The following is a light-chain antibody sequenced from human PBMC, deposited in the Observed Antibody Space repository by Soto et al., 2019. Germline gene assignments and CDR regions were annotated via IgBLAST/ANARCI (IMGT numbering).Light chain of an antibody. CDR3: QKYNSAPRL. J-gene: IGKJ3*01. CDR2: SAS. V-gene: IGKV1-27*01. Sequence: DIQMTQSPSSLSASVGDRVTITCRASQGISCYLAWYQQKPGKVPKLLIYSASTLQSGVPSRFSGSGSGTDFTLTISSLQPEDVATYYCQKYNSAPRLFGPGTKVDIK. CDR1: QGISCY.